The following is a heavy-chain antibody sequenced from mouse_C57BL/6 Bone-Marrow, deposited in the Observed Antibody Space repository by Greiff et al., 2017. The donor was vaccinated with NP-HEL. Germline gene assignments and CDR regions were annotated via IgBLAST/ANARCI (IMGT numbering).Heavy chain of an antibody. Sequence: QVQLQQPGAELVKPGASVKMSCKASGYTFTSYWITWVKQRPGQGLEWIGDIYPGSGSTNYNEKFKSKATLTVDTSSSTAYMQLSSLTSEDSAVYYCARPLYYYGSSPYAMDYWGQGTSVTVSS. V-gene: IGHV1-55*01. CDR2: IYPGSGST. CDR3: ARPLYYYGSSPYAMDY. J-gene: IGHJ4*01. CDR1: GYTFTSYW. D-gene: IGHD1-1*01.